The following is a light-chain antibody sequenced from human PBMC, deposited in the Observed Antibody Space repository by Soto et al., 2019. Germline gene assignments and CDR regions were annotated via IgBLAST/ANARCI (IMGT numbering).Light chain of an antibody. CDR1: QSLSSGY. CDR3: RQYGSSGT. V-gene: IGKV3-20*01. J-gene: IGKJ1*01. CDR2: DAS. Sequence: EIVLTQSPGTLSLSTGERVTLSCRASQSLSSGYLAWYQQKFGQTPRLLIYDASGRATGIPDRFSGSGSGTDFTLTISRLEPEDFAVYYCRQYGSSGTFGQGTKVDI.